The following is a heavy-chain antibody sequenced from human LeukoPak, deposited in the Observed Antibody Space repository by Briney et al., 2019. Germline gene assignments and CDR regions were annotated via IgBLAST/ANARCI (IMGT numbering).Heavy chain of an antibody. Sequence: ASVKVSCKASGYSFITYYMHWVRQAPGQGLEWMGTINPTGDSTNYAQKLQGRVTMTRDMSTSTVYMELSSLRSDDTAVYYCARDPDHDSSGYYYDWGQGTLVTVSS. CDR2: INPTGDST. D-gene: IGHD3-22*01. CDR3: ARDPDHDSSGYYYD. V-gene: IGHV1-46*01. CDR1: GYSFITYY. J-gene: IGHJ4*02.